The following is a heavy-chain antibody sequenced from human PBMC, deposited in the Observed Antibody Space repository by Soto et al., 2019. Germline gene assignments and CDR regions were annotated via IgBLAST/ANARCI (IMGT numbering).Heavy chain of an antibody. Sequence: SVKVSCKASGGTSNTYTFSWVRQAPGQGLEWMGSIIPIFGTTHYAQSFQGRLSITADQSSTTTYMELRSLTSHDTALYYCARIPRYSFPTSDPLDNWGQGTLVT. J-gene: IGHJ1*01. CDR2: IIPIFGTT. CDR3: ARIPRYSFPTSDPLDN. CDR1: GGTSNTYT. D-gene: IGHD5-18*01. V-gene: IGHV1-69*13.